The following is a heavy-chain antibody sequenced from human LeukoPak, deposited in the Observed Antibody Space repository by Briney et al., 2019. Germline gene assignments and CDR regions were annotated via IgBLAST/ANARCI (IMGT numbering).Heavy chain of an antibody. CDR3: ARSLPYLEVGVVITDAFDI. Sequence: PGGSLRLSCAASGFTFSSYSMNWVRQAPGKGLEWVSSISSSSSYIYYADLVKGRFTISRDNAKNSLYLQMNSLRAEDTAVYYCARSLPYLEVGVVITDAFDIWGQGTMVTVSS. V-gene: IGHV3-21*01. J-gene: IGHJ3*02. CDR1: GFTFSSYS. D-gene: IGHD3-3*01. CDR2: ISSSSSYI.